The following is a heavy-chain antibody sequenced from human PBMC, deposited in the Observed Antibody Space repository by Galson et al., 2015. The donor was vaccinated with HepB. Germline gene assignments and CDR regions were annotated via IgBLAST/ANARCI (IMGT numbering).Heavy chain of an antibody. Sequence: SLRLSCAASGFTFADYAMHWVRQAPGKGLEWVSGLSWNSATIGYADSVKGRFTISRDNAKNSLYLEMNSPRAEDTALYFCAKDMATNIIRGVIISHYPYGMDVWGQGTTVTVSS. CDR3: AKDMATNIIRGVIISHYPYGMDV. J-gene: IGHJ6*02. CDR1: GFTFADYA. V-gene: IGHV3-9*01. D-gene: IGHD3-10*01. CDR2: LSWNSATI.